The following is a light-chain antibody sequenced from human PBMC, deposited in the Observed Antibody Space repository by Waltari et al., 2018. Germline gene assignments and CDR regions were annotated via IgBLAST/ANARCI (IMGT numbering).Light chain of an antibody. J-gene: IGKJ1*01. Sequence: DIVLTQSPGTLSLSPGERATLSCRASQSVGRTLTWYQQKPGQAPRLLIYGASSRAPDIPDRFSGSGSGTDFSLTISRLEPEDFAVYYCQHYVRLPVTFGQGTKVEIK. CDR1: QSVGRT. V-gene: IGKV3-20*01. CDR3: QHYVRLPVT. CDR2: GAS.